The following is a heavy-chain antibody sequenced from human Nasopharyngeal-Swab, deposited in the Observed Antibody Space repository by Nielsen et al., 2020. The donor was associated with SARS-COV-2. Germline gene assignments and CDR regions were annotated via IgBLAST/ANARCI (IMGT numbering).Heavy chain of an antibody. J-gene: IGHJ3*01. D-gene: IGHD3-10*01. Sequence: SETLSLTCTVSGGSVSSGSYYWSWIRQPPGKGLEWIGYIYYSGSTYYSPTLKSRITISVDTSQNQFSLKLSSVTAADTAVYYCARIRIPLVWGVKGAFDLWGQGTMVTVSS. V-gene: IGHV4-31*03. CDR1: GGSVSSGSYY. CDR2: IYYSGST. CDR3: ARIRIPLVWGVKGAFDL.